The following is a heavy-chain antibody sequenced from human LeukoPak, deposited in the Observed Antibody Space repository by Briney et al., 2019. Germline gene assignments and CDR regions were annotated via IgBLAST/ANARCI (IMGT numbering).Heavy chain of an antibody. Sequence: ASVKVSCKAFGYSFSSRYMHWVRQAPGQGLEWMGIINPGGGSTRYAQKLQGRVTLTRDTSTSTVYMELTSLRSEDTAVYYCARETRGYSYGYYYYYMDVWGKGTTVTVSS. CDR1: GYSFSSRY. J-gene: IGHJ6*03. V-gene: IGHV1-46*04. CDR3: ARETRGYSYGYYYYYMDV. D-gene: IGHD5-18*01. CDR2: INPGGGST.